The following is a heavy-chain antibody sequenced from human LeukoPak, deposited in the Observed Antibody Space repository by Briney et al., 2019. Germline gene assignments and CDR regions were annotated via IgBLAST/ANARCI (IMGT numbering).Heavy chain of an antibody. CDR1: GGSISSSNW. J-gene: IGHJ4*02. Sequence: PSETLSLTCAVSGGSISSSNWWSWVRQPPGKGLEWIGEIYHSGSTNYNPSLKSRVTISVDKSKNQFSLKLSSVTAADTAVYYCARGRIQLWLQRGSYFDYWGQGTLVTVSS. CDR3: ARGRIQLWLQRGSYFDY. CDR2: IYHSGST. D-gene: IGHD5-18*01. V-gene: IGHV4-4*02.